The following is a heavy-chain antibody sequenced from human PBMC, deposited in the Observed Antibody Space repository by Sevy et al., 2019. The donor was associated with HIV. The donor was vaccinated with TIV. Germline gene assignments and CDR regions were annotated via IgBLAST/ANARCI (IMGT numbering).Heavy chain of an antibody. J-gene: IGHJ4*02. CDR1: GFSLSSYE. CDR2: ITNSGSSI. V-gene: IGHV3-48*03. CDR3: ARDLPPSATTVAHFDY. Sequence: GGSLRLSCTASGFSLSSYEMNWVRQAPGKGLEWVSYITNSGSSIYYSHSVRGRFTVSRDNAKNSLYLQMKSLRADDTAVYYCARDLPPSATTVAHFDYWGRGSLVTVSS. D-gene: IGHD4-17*01.